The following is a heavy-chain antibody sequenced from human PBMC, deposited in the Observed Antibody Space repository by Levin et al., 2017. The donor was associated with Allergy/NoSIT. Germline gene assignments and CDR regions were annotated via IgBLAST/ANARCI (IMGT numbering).Heavy chain of an antibody. CDR1: GYIFSSRY. D-gene: IGHD4/OR15-4a*01. CDR2: IDPGSGTT. V-gene: IGHV1-46*01. Sequence: PMASVKVSCKASGYIFSSRYMHWIRQASGQGLEWMGFIDPGSGTTTYAQDFKGRATMTRDTSTNTVYMELSSLTSDDTAVYYCATFCDYAYGSLCHWGQGTLVTVSS. J-gene: IGHJ4*02. CDR3: ATFCDYAYGSLCH.